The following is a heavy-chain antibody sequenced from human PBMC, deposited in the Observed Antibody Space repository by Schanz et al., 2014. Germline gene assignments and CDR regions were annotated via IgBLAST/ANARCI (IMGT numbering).Heavy chain of an antibody. CDR2: ISSGGGST. D-gene: IGHD1-1*01. Sequence: EVHLLESGGGLVEPGGSLRLSCATSGFSLDIFAVSWVRQAPGKGLEWVSSISSGGGSTYYADSVKGRFTISRDNSKNTLYLQMNGLRGEDTAVYYCAKDLDANYFDYWGQGILVTVSS. J-gene: IGHJ4*02. CDR3: AKDLDANYFDY. CDR1: GFSLDIFA. V-gene: IGHV3-23*01.